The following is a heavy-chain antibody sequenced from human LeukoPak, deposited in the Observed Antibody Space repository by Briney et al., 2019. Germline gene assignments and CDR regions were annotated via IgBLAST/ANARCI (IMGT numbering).Heavy chain of an antibody. J-gene: IGHJ5*02. V-gene: IGHV1-46*01. CDR2: INPSGGST. Sequence: ASVKVSCKASGYTFTSYYMLWVRQAPGQGLEWMGIINPSGGSTSYAQKFQGRVTMTRDTSTSTVYMEPSSLRSEDTAVYYCARDQAAAGTVNVWFDPWGQGTLVTVSS. CDR3: ARDQAAAGTVNVWFDP. CDR1: GYTFTSYY. D-gene: IGHD6-13*01.